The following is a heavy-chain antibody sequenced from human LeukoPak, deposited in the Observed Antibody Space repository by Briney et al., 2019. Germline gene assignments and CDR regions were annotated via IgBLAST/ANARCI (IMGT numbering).Heavy chain of an antibody. CDR1: GFTFDDYA. CDR2: ISWNSGNI. V-gene: IGHV3-9*03. J-gene: IGHJ6*03. CDR3: VRGTGYTYDSYYMDV. Sequence: GGSLRLSCAASGFTFDDYAMHWVRQAPGKGLEWVSGISWNSGNIDYADSVKGRFTISRDNAKNSLYLQMSSLRVEDMALYYCVRGTGYTYDSYYMDVWGKGTTVTVSS. D-gene: IGHD5-18*01.